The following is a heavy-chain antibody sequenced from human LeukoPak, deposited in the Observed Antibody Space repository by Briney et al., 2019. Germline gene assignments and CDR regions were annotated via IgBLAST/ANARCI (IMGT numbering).Heavy chain of an antibody. CDR2: IDPDGRTT. D-gene: IGHD1-7*01. V-gene: IGHV3-74*01. J-gene: IGHJ4*02. CDR1: GIPFRNLR. CDR3: TRAGNYRFDY. Sequence: GSLRLSFAASGIPFRNLRGPRVRQAPGKGLVWVSRIDPDGRTTNYADSVKGRFTISRDNAKNTLYLQMNSLSVEDTAVYYCTRAGNYRFDYWGPGTLVTVSS.